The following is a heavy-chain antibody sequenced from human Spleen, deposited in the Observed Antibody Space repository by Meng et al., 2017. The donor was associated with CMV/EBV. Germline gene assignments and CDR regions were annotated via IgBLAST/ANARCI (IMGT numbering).Heavy chain of an antibody. J-gene: IGHJ4*02. D-gene: IGHD1-26*01. Sequence: QVSRVRPGDDVKKPGASVKVSCKASGYTFTGYYMHWVRQAPGQGLEWMGWLNPNSGGTNYAQKFQGRVTMTRDTSISTAYMELSRLRSDDTAVYYCARDRALGGSPAGYWGQGTLVTVSS. CDR2: LNPNSGGT. V-gene: IGHV1-2*02. CDR3: ARDRALGGSPAGY. CDR1: GYTFTGYY.